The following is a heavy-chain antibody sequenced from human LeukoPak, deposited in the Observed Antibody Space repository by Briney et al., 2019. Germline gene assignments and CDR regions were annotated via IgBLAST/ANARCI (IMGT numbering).Heavy chain of an antibody. V-gene: IGHV3-23*01. CDR3: AKVALNSGSYYSDY. CDR2: ISGSGGST. CDR1: GFTFSSYA. J-gene: IGHJ4*02. Sequence: PGGSLRLSCAASGFTFSSYAMSWVRQAPGKGLEWVSAISGSGGSTYYADSVKGRFTISRDNSKNTLYLQMNSLGAEDTAVYYCAKVALNSGSYYSDYWGQGTLVTVSS. D-gene: IGHD1-26*01.